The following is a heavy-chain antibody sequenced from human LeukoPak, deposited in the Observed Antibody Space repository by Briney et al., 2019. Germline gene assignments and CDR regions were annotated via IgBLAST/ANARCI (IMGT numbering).Heavy chain of an antibody. D-gene: IGHD1-26*01. CDR2: ISSSCCTI. CDR1: GFTFSSYE. V-gene: IGHV3-48*03. J-gene: IGHJ6*03. CDR3: ARGISGSYYGFPGLRVSYMDV. Sequence: PGGSLRLSCAASGFTFSSYEMNWVRQAPGKGLEGVSYISSSCCTIYYADSVKGRFTISRDNAKNSLYLQMNSLRAEDTAVYYCARGISGSYYGFPGLRVSYMDVWGKGTTVTVSS.